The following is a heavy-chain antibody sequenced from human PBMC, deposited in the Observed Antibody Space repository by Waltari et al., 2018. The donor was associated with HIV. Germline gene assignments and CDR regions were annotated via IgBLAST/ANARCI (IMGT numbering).Heavy chain of an antibody. V-gene: IGHV4-31*03. J-gene: IGHJ6*02. D-gene: IGHD3-10*01. CDR2: IYYSGST. CDR3: ARGELIWFGEPSYGMDV. CDR1: GGSISSGGYY. Sequence: QVQLQESGPGLVKPSQTLSLTCTVSGGSISSGGYYWSWIRQHPGKGLEWIGYIYYSGSTYYNPSLKSRVTISGDTSKNQFSLKLSSVTAADTAVYYCARGELIWFGEPSYGMDVWGQGTTVTVSS.